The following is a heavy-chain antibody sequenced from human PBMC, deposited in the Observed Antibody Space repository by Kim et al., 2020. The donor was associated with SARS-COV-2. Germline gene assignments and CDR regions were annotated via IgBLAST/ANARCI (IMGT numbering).Heavy chain of an antibody. J-gene: IGHJ2*01. CDR2: IYYSGST. Sequence: SETLSLTCTVSGGSISSYYWSWIRQPPGKGLEWIGYIYYSGSTNYNPSLKSRVTISVDTSKNQFSLKLSSVTAADTAVYYCARRHAGDSSAAYWYFDLWGRGTLVTVSS. D-gene: IGHD3-22*01. CDR3: ARRHAGDSSAAYWYFDL. V-gene: IGHV4-59*08. CDR1: GGSISSYY.